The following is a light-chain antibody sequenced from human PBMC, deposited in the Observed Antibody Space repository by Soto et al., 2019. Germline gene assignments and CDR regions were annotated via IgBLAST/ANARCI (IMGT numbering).Light chain of an antibody. CDR3: QQYQSPPYT. CDR2: WAS. J-gene: IGKJ2*01. V-gene: IGKV4-1*01. Sequence: IVMTQSPDSLAVSLGERATINCKSSQSVLYSSNNKNYLAWYQQKPGQPPKLLIYWASTRESGVPDRFSGSGSGTDFTLTISSLQAEDVAVYHCQQYQSPPYTFGQGTKLEIK. CDR1: QSVLYSSNNKNY.